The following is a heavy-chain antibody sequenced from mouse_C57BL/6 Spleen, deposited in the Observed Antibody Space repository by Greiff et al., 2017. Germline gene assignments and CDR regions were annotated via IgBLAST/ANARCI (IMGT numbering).Heavy chain of an antibody. Sequence: EVKLMESGGGLVKPGGSLKLSCAASGFTFSSYAMSWVRQTPEKRLEWVATISDGGSYTYYPDNVKGRFTISRDNAKNNLYLQMSHLKSEDTAMYYCARYPHYYGSHWYFDVWGTGTTVTVSS. J-gene: IGHJ1*03. CDR2: ISDGGSYT. CDR3: ARYPHYYGSHWYFDV. D-gene: IGHD1-1*01. CDR1: GFTFSSYA. V-gene: IGHV5-4*03.